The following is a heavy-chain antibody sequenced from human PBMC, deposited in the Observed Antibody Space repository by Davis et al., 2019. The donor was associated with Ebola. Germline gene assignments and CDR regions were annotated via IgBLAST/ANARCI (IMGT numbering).Heavy chain of an antibody. CDR2: IQSGGST. CDR3: ARDRWPNY. CDR1: GFTFSSYA. D-gene: IGHD4-23*01. V-gene: IGHV3-66*02. J-gene: IGHJ4*02. Sequence: GGSLRLSCAASGFTFSSYAMHWVRQAPGKGLEWVSVIQSGGSTYYADSVKGRFTISRDNSKNTLYLQMNSLRAEDTAVYYCARDRWPNYWGQGTLVTVSS.